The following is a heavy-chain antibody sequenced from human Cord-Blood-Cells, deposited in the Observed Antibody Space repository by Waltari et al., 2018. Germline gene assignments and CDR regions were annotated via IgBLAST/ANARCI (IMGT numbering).Heavy chain of an antibody. D-gene: IGHD1-26*01. CDR2: IYHSGST. Sequence: QVQLQESGPGLVKPSETLSLTCAVPGYSISSGYYWGWIRQPPGKGLEWIGSIYHSGSTYYNPSLKSRVTISVDTSKNQFSLKLSSVTAADTAVYYCARDRSWDFDYWGQGTLVTVSS. V-gene: IGHV4-38-2*02. CDR3: ARDRSWDFDY. CDR1: GYSISSGYY. J-gene: IGHJ4*02.